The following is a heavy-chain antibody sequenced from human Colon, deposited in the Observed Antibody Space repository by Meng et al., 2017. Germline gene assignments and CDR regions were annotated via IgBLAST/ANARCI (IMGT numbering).Heavy chain of an antibody. CDR1: GFPFSDYY. CDR3: AIDYGDYEVDY. J-gene: IGHJ4*02. D-gene: IGHD4-17*01. V-gene: IGHV3-11*01. Sequence: GGFLRPSCAASGFPFSDYYMSWIRQAPGKGLEWVSYISSSGSTIYYADSVKGRFTISRDNAKNSLYLQMNSLRAEDTAVYYCAIDYGDYEVDYWGQGTLVTVSS. CDR2: ISSSGSTI.